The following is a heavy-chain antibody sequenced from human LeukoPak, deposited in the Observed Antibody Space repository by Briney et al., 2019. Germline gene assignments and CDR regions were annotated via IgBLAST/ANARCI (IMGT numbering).Heavy chain of an antibody. CDR3: TSSAMPLAFDY. Sequence: QPGRSLRLSCTASGFTFGDYAMSWFRQAPGKGLDWVGFIRSQTYGGTTEYAASVKGRFTISRDDSKSIAYLQMNSLKTEDTAVYYCTSSAMPLAFDYWGQGTLVTVSS. J-gene: IGHJ4*02. D-gene: IGHD2-2*01. V-gene: IGHV3-49*03. CDR2: IRSQTYGGTT. CDR1: GFTFGDYA.